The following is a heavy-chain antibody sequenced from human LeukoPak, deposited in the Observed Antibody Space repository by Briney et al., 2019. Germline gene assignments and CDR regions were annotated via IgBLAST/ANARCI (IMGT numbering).Heavy chain of an antibody. Sequence: GGSLRLSCVVSGFTFNSCWMNWVRQAPGKGLEWVSTITTSDGNTYYADSVKGRFTVSRDNSKNTLFLQMNSLRAEDTAVYYCAKDGGLWVSAHWGDSWGRGTLVTVSS. CDR3: AKDGGLWVSAHWGDS. V-gene: IGHV3-23*01. J-gene: IGHJ4*02. CDR2: ITTSDGNT. D-gene: IGHD7-27*01. CDR1: GFTFNSCW.